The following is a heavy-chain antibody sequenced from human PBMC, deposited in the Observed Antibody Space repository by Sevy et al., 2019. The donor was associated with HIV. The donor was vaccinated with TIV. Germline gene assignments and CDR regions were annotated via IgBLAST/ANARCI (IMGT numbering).Heavy chain of an antibody. D-gene: IGHD6-19*01. CDR1: GFSFSTYG. CDR2: ISYDASNT. V-gene: IGHV3-30*18. J-gene: IGHJ5*02. CDR3: AKSALEVAATYLTDH. Sequence: GGSLRLSCEASGFSFSTYGMHWVRQAPGKGLEWVAVISYDASNTYYADSVKGRVTISRDNSKNTLYLQMESLRAEDTAVYYCAKSALEVAATYLTDHWGQGTLVTVSS.